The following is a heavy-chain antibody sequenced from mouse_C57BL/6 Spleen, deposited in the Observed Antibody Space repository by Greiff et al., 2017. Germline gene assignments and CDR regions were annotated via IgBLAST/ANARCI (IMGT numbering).Heavy chain of an antibody. D-gene: IGHD2-4*01. J-gene: IGHJ2*01. CDR1: GFNIKNTY. V-gene: IGHV14-3*01. Sequence: VQLQQSVAELVRPGASVKLSCTASGFNIKNTYMHWVTQRPEQGLEWIRSIYPANGITIYAPKFQGKATIPADTSSNTAYLQHSSLSSEDTAIYYGAPYDYDYGGQGATLTVSS. CDR2: IYPANGIT. CDR3: APYDYDY.